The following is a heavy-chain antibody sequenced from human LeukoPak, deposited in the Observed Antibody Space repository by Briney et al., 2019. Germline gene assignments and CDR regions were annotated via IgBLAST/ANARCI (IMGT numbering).Heavy chain of an antibody. CDR3: AKSIATREDY. CDR2: INTDGSTT. D-gene: IGHD6-6*01. J-gene: IGHJ4*02. CDR1: GFTFSNSW. V-gene: IGHV3-74*03. Sequence: GGSLRLSCAASGFTFSNSWMHWVRQAPGKGLKWVSRINTDGSTTTYADSVKGRFTISRDNAKNTLYLQMSSLRAEDTAVYYCAKSIATREDYWGQGTLVTVSS.